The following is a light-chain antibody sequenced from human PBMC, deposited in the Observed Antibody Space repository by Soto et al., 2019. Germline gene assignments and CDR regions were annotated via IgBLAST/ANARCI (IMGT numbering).Light chain of an antibody. CDR2: GAS. CDR3: QQYSSSPTYT. J-gene: IGKJ2*01. CDR1: QSVSSSY. V-gene: IGKV3-20*01. Sequence: EIVLTQSPATLSLSPGGRATLSCRASQSVSSSYLAWYQQKPGQAPRLLIYGASSRATGIPDRFSGSGSGTDFTLTISRLEPEDFAVYYCQQYSSSPTYTFGQGTKLEIK.